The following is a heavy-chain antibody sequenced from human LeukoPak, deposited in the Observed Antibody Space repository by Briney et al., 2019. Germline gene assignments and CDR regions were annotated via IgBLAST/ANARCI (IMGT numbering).Heavy chain of an antibody. CDR1: GFTFSSYV. Sequence: GGSLRLSCAASGFTFSSYVMTWVRQAPGRGLEWISSISGSGGTTYYADSVQGRVTISRDNSKNTLYLQMHSLTAEDTAVYYWARGFWDPLELWGQGTLVTVSS. V-gene: IGHV3-23*01. J-gene: IGHJ4*02. CDR3: ARGFWDPLEL. CDR2: ISGSGGTT. D-gene: IGHD1-26*01.